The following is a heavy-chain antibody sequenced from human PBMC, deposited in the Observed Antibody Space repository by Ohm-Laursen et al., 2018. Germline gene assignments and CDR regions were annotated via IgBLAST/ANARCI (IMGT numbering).Heavy chain of an antibody. Sequence: ASVKVSCKPSGYIFTGYYMHWVRQAPGQGLEWMGWINPDSGGTKYGQKFQGRVTMTRDTSITTLYMELNSLTFDDTAVYYCARAQYSSGVGVFDYWGQGTLVTVSS. V-gene: IGHV1-2*02. D-gene: IGHD3-22*01. J-gene: IGHJ4*02. CDR1: GYIFTGYY. CDR2: INPDSGGT. CDR3: ARAQYSSGVGVFDY.